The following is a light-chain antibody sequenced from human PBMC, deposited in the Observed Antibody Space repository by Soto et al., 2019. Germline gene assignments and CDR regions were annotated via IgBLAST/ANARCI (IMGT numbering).Light chain of an antibody. CDR1: QSISSY. Sequence: DIQMTQSPSSLSASVGDRVTITCRASQSISSYLNWYQQKPGKAPKLLIYAASSLQSGVPSRFSGIGSGTDFTLTISSLQPEDFATYYCQQSYSTPFTFGPGPKWISN. V-gene: IGKV1-39*01. CDR3: QQSYSTPFT. J-gene: IGKJ3*01. CDR2: AAS.